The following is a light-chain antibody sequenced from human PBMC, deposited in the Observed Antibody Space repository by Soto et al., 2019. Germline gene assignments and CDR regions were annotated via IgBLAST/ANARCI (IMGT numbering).Light chain of an antibody. CDR3: QQYNNYST. CDR1: QSISDW. Sequence: DIQMTQSPSTLSASVGDRVTITCRASQSISDWLAWFQLKPGKAPKLLIYDASSLESGVPSRFSGSGSGTDVTLTISSLQPDDLATYYCQQYNNYSTFGQGTKGEI. CDR2: DAS. V-gene: IGKV1-5*01. J-gene: IGKJ1*01.